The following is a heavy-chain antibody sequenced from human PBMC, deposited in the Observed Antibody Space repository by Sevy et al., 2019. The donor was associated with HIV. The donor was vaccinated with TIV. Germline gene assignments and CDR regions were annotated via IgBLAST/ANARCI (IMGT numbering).Heavy chain of an antibody. CDR1: GYTFTSYG. Sequence: ASVKVSCKASGYTFTSYGISWVRQAPGQGLEWMGWISAYNGNTNYAQKLQGRVTMTTDTSTSTAYMVLRSLRSDDTAVYYCAREMNYYDSSGYYSQYYFDYWGQGTLVTVSS. CDR2: ISAYNGNT. CDR3: AREMNYYDSSGYYSQYYFDY. D-gene: IGHD3-22*01. V-gene: IGHV1-18*01. J-gene: IGHJ4*02.